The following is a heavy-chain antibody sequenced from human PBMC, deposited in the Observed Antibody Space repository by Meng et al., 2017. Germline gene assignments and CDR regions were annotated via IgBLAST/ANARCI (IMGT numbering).Heavy chain of an antibody. CDR3: PTAPDYVSGSCDY. Sequence: GESLKISCAASGFTFSNPWMSWVRQAPGKGLEWVGRIKSKTGGGTTDYAAPVKGRITISRDDSKNTLYLQMNSLNTEDTAVYSCPTAPDYVSGSCDYWGQGTLVTVSS. D-gene: IGHD3-10*01. CDR1: GFTFSNPW. CDR2: IKSKTGGGTT. J-gene: IGHJ4*02. V-gene: IGHV3-15*01.